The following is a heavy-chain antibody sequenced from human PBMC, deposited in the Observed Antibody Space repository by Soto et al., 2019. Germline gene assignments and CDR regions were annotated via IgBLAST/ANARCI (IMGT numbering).Heavy chain of an antibody. CDR3: ARDVPLNYYDGTYSYYAMDV. V-gene: IGHV1-69*13. CDR2: IIPFFKAT. J-gene: IGHJ6*02. CDR1: GGTFSSHA. D-gene: IGHD3-16*01. Sequence: SVKVSCKASGGTFSSHAISWVRQAPGQGLEWMGGIIPFFKATNYAQKFQGRVTITADDSTSTAYMDLYSRRSEDTAVYYCARDVPLNYYDGTYSYYAMDVWGQGPTVTVSS.